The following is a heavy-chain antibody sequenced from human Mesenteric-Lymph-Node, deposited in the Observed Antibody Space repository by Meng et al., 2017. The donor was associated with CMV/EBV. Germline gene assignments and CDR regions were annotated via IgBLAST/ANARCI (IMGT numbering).Heavy chain of an antibody. J-gene: IGHJ4*02. CDR2: IYSGGST. V-gene: IGHV3-53*05. Sequence: GGSLRLSCAASGFTVSSNYMSWVRQAPGKGLEWVSVIYSGGSTYYADSVKGRFTISRDNSKNTLYLQMNSLRAEDTAVYYCARYYFDTSGNRYFAYWGQGTLVTVSS. CDR3: ARYYFDTSGNRYFAY. D-gene: IGHD3-22*01. CDR1: GFTVSSNY.